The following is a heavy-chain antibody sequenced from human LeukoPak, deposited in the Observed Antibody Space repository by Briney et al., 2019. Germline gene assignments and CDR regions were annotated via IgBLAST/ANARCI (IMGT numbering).Heavy chain of an antibody. J-gene: IGHJ4*02. D-gene: IGHD5-12*01. Sequence: GGSLRLSCAASGFTFSSFGMNWVRQAPGKGLEWVSYIGISGSTKYYADSVKGRFTISRDNAKNSLHLQMNSLTAEDTAIYYCAREMGGYPCDYWGQGTLVTVSS. V-gene: IGHV3-48*03. CDR2: IGISGSTK. CDR1: GFTFSSFG. CDR3: AREMGGYPCDY.